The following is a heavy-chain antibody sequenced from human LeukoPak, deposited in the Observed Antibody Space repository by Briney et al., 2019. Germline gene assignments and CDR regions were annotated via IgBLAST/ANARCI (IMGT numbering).Heavy chain of an antibody. CDR2: ISSIGGST. CDR1: GFTLSSYA. Sequence: GDLRLSRSSSGFTLSSYAMHWVRHAPVTRVEYVLDISSIGGSTYYAGSVKCRFTISRDNSKNTLYLQMSSLRAEDTAVYYCVACSGGSCYGHYYYFYGMDVWGQGTTVTVSS. J-gene: IGHJ6*02. D-gene: IGHD2-15*01. CDR3: VACSGGSCYGHYYYFYGMDV. V-gene: IGHV3-64D*06.